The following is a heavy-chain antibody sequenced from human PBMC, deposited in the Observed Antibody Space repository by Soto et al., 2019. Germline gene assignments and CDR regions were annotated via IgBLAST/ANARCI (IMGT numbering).Heavy chain of an antibody. CDR1: GFTFSNAW. CDR3: TTDKQQLVLWYYYYYMDV. V-gene: IGHV3-15*01. CDR2: IKSKTDGGTT. Sequence: PGGSLRLSCAASGFTFSNAWMSWVRQAPGKGLEWVGRIKSKTDGGTTDYAAPVKGRFTISRDDSKNTLYLQMNSLKTEDTAVYYCTTDKQQLVLWYYYYYMDVWGKGTTVTVSS. D-gene: IGHD6-13*01. J-gene: IGHJ6*03.